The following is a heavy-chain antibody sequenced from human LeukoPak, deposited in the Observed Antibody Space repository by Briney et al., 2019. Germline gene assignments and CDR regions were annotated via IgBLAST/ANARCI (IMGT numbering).Heavy chain of an antibody. CDR1: GFTFSSYS. CDR2: ISSSSSYI. Sequence: GGSLRLSCAASGFTFSSYSMNWVRQAPGNGLEWVSSISSSSSYIYYADSVKGRFTISRDNAKNSLYLQMNSLRAEDTAVYYCAVKAHGDYSFDYWGQGTLVTVSS. V-gene: IGHV3-21*01. J-gene: IGHJ4*02. D-gene: IGHD4-17*01. CDR3: AVKAHGDYSFDY.